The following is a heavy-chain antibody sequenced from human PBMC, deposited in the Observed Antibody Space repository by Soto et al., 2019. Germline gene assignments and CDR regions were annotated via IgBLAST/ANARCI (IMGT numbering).Heavy chain of an antibody. CDR3: ARGSHKKGVHP. Sequence: QVQLVESGGGVVQPGRSLRLSCEGSGFTFRNHGMHWIRQSPGKGLEWLAVIWYDGSEKYYADSVKGRFTISRDNSKNTLYPKMESLKVEETAIYYLARGSHKKGVHPWGQGTVVTVS. CDR1: GFTFRNHG. V-gene: IGHV3-33*01. CDR2: IWYDGSEK. J-gene: IGHJ5*02. D-gene: IGHD1-26*01.